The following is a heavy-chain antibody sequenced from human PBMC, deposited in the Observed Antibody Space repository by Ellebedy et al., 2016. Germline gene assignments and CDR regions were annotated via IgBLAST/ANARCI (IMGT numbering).Heavy chain of an antibody. CDR3: ARTDGFNTYNWFDP. J-gene: IGHJ5*02. D-gene: IGHD5-24*01. Sequence: ASVKVSXKASGYRFTINGISWVRQAPGQGPQWMGIITLSGGNTNYAQKFQGRVSMTRDTSTSTVYMELSGLTSEDTAVYYCARTDGFNTYNWFDPWGQGTLVTVSS. CDR2: ITLSGGNT. V-gene: IGHV1-46*01. CDR1: GYRFTING.